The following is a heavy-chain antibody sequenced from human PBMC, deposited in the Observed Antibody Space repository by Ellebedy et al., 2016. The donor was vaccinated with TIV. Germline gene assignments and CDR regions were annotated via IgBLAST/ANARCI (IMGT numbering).Heavy chain of an antibody. CDR1: GFTISSYT. CDR2: ISSSGTTI. Sequence: PGGSLRLSCAASGFTISSYTMNWVRQAPGKGLECVSSISSSGTTIYYADSVKGRFTISRDDAENTLFLQMNILRAEDTAVYYCTRGGYYCFESWGQGILVTVSS. J-gene: IGHJ4*02. CDR3: TRGGYYCFES. D-gene: IGHD2-15*01. V-gene: IGHV3-21*06.